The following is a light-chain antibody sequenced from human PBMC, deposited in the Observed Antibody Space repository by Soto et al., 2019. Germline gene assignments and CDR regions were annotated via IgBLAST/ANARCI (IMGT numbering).Light chain of an antibody. CDR1: SSDVGGYNY. J-gene: IGLJ2*01. V-gene: IGLV2-14*01. Sequence: QSALTQPASVSGSPGQSITISCTGTSSDVGGYNYVSWYQQHPGKAPKLMIYEVSNRPSGVSNRFSGSKSGNTASLTTSGLQAEDEADYYCSSYTSSSTLIGGGTKLTVL. CDR2: EVS. CDR3: SSYTSSSTL.